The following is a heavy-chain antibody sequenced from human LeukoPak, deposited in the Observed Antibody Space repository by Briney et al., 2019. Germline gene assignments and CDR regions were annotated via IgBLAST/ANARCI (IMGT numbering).Heavy chain of an antibody. CDR1: GYTLTELS. D-gene: IGHD1-26*01. CDR2: FDPEDGET. V-gene: IGHV1-24*01. CDR3: ATEVGARQGFDY. J-gene: IGHJ4*02. Sequence: GASVKVSCKVSGYTLTELSMHWVRQAPGKGLEWMGGFDPEDGETIYAQKLQGRVTMTEDTSTDTAYMELSSLRSEGTAVYYCATEVGARQGFDYWGQGTLVTVSS.